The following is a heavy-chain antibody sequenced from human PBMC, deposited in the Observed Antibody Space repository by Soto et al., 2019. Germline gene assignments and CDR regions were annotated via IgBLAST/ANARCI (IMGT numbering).Heavy chain of an antibody. D-gene: IGHD6-13*01. V-gene: IGHV3-11*05. Sequence: QVQLVESGGGLVKPGGSLRLSCAASGFTFSDYYMSWIRQAPGKGLEWVSYISSSSSYTNYADSVKGRFTISRDNAKNSLYLQMNSLRAEDTAVYYCARDLDSSWYMSAFDIWGQGTMVTVSS. J-gene: IGHJ3*02. CDR1: GFTFSDYY. CDR2: ISSSSSYT. CDR3: ARDLDSSWYMSAFDI.